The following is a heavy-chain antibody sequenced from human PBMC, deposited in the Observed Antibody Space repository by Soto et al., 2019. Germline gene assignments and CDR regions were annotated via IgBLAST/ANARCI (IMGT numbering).Heavy chain of an antibody. CDR1: GFNFDNYG. D-gene: IGHD3-10*01. CDR3: VRDYYHISGSHYDIPLDS. V-gene: IGHV3-30*03. J-gene: IGHJ4*02. CDR2: ITYDGSNK. Sequence: GGSLRLSCQASGFNFDNYGMHWVRQAPGKGLEWVAVITYDGSNKYYADSVKGRFIISRDNSKDTLYLQMNSLRAEDTAVYQCVRDYYHISGSHYDIPLDSWGQGTLVTVSS.